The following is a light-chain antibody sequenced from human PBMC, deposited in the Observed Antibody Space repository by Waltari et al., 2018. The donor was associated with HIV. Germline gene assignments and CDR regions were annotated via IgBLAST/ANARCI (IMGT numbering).Light chain of an antibody. V-gene: IGLV1-44*01. CDR1: SSNIGNNI. CDR2: GKD. Sequence: QSILTQPPSASGTPGQRVTISCSGSSSNIGNNIVNWYQHLPGAAPRLLIVGKDQRPSGVSDRFSASQSGTSASLAISGLRSEDEADYYCGTWDDSLNGVVFGGGTQLTVL. J-gene: IGLJ7*01. CDR3: GTWDDSLNGVV.